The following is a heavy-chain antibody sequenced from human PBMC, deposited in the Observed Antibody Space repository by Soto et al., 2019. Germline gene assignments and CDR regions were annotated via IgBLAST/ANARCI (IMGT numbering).Heavy chain of an antibody. CDR3: ARDGEYQLLLDY. Sequence: SVKVSCKASGGTFSSYTISWVRQAPGQGLEWMGRIIPILGIANYAQKFQGRVTITAGKSTSTAYMELSSLRSGDTAVYYCARDGEYQLLLDYWGQGTLVTVSS. D-gene: IGHD2-2*01. CDR2: IIPILGIA. J-gene: IGHJ4*02. V-gene: IGHV1-69*04. CDR1: GGTFSSYT.